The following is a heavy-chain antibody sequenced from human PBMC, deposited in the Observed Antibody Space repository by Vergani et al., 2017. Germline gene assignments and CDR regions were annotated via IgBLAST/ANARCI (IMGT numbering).Heavy chain of an antibody. D-gene: IGHD3-3*01. CDR1: GFTFSSYW. CDR2: IKQDGSEK. V-gene: IGHV3-7*01. CDR3: ARDSDSSYDFWSGYYRDY. J-gene: IGHJ4*02. Sequence: VQLVESGGGVVQPGRSLRLSCAASGFTFSSYWMSWVRQAPGKGLEWVANIKQDGSEKYYVDSVKGRFTISRDNAKNSLYLQMNSLRAEDTAVYYCARDSDSSYDFWSGYYRDYWGQGTLVTVSS.